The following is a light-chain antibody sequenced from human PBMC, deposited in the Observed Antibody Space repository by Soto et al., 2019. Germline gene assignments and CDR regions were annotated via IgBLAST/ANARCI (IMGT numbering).Light chain of an antibody. CDR1: QGISHY. CDR2: SAS. J-gene: IGKJ2*01. V-gene: IGKV1-27*01. Sequence: DIQMTQSPSSLSASVGDRVTITCRASQGISHYLAWYQQKPGKVPKLLIYSASTLQSGVPSRFSGSGSGTDFTLTISSLEPEDVATYYCQHYNNAPYTFGQGTKVDIK. CDR3: QHYNNAPYT.